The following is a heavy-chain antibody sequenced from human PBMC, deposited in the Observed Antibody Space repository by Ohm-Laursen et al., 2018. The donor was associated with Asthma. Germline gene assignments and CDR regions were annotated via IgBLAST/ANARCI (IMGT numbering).Heavy chain of an antibody. Sequence: SLRLSCAASGFTFSSYWMSWVRQAPGKGLEWVANIKQDGSEKYYVDSVKGRFTISRDNAKNSLYLQMNSLRAEDTAVYYCAREGRRWLQLEPFWGQGTLVTVSS. D-gene: IGHD5-24*01. V-gene: IGHV3-7*05. CDR2: IKQDGSEK. CDR3: AREGRRWLQLEPF. J-gene: IGHJ4*02. CDR1: GFTFSSYW.